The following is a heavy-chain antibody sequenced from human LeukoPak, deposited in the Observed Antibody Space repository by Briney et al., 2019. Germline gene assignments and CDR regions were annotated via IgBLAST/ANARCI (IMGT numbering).Heavy chain of an antibody. CDR3: ARDYSS. J-gene: IGHJ5*02. D-gene: IGHD6-13*01. CDR1: GFTFSSYG. Sequence: GRSLRLSCAASGFTFSSYGMHWVRQAPGKGLEWVAVISYDGSNKYYADSVKGRFTISRDNSKNTLYLQMNSLRAEDTAVYYCARDYSSWGQGTLVTVSS. CDR2: ISYDGSNK. V-gene: IGHV3-30*03.